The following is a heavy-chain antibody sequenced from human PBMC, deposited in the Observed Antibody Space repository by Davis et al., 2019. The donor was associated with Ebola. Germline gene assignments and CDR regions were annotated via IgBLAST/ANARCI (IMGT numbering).Heavy chain of an antibody. CDR2: IYHSGST. Sequence: MPSETLSLTCAVSGGSISSSNWWSWVRQPPGKGLEWIGEIYHSGSTNYNPSLKSRVTISVDKSKNQFSLKLSSVTAADTAVYYCARDLGYSSSPETNYYYYYGMDVWGQGTTVTVSS. CDR3: ARDLGYSSSPETNYYYYYGMDV. J-gene: IGHJ6*02. CDR1: GGSISSSNW. V-gene: IGHV4-4*02. D-gene: IGHD6-13*01.